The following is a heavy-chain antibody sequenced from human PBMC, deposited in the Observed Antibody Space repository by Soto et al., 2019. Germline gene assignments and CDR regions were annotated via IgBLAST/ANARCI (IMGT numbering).Heavy chain of an antibody. J-gene: IGHJ4*02. CDR3: ASPDGYSSSSFDY. Sequence: SETLSLTCTVSGGSISSSSYYWGWIRQPPGKGLEWIGSIYYSGSTYYNPSLKSRVTISVDTSKNQFSLKLSSVTAADTAVYYCASPDGYSSSSFDYWGQGTLVTVSS. CDR2: IYYSGST. D-gene: IGHD6-13*01. CDR1: GGSISSSSYY. V-gene: IGHV4-39*01.